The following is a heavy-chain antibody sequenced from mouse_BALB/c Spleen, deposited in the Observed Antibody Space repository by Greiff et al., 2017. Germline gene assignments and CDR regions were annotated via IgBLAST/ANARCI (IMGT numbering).Heavy chain of an antibody. CDR1: GFSLTGYG. CDR3: ARANYYGSSYGWFAY. D-gene: IGHD1-1*01. J-gene: IGHJ3*01. Sequence: VMLVESGPGLVAPSQSLSITCTVSGFSLTGYGVNWVRQPPGKGLEWLGMIWGDGSTDYNSALKSRLSISKDNSKSQVFLKMNSLQTDDTARYYCARANYYGSSYGWFAYWGQGTLVTVSA. CDR2: IWGDGST. V-gene: IGHV2-6-7*01.